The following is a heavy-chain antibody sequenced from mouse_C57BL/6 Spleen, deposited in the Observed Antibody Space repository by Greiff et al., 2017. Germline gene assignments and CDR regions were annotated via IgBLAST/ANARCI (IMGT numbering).Heavy chain of an antibody. CDR3: ARDPVTTGYYYAMDY. D-gene: IGHD2-2*01. Sequence: VQLQQPGAELVKPGASVKLSCKASGYTFTSYWMHWVKQRPGQGLEWIGMIHPNSGSTNYNEKFKSKATLTVDKSSSTAYMQLSSLTSEDSAVYYCARDPVTTGYYYAMDYWGQGTSVTVSS. V-gene: IGHV1-64*01. J-gene: IGHJ4*01. CDR1: GYTFTSYW. CDR2: IHPNSGST.